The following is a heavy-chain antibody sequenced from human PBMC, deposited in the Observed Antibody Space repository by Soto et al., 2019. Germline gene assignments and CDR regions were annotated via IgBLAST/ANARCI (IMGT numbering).Heavy chain of an antibody. D-gene: IGHD5-12*01. CDR2: IYHSGST. V-gene: IGHV4-4*02. CDR1: GGSISSSNW. J-gene: IGHJ4*02. CDR3: ARAGVATTSSGNFDY. Sequence: SETLSLTCAVSGGSISSSNWCSLVRQPPGKGQEWIGVIYHSGSTNYNPSLKSRVTISVDKSKNQFSLKLSSVTAADAAVYFCARAGVATTSSGNFDYWGQGTLVTVSS.